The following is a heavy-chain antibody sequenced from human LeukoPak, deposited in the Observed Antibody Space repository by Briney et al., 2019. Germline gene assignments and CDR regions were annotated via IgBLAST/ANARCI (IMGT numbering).Heavy chain of an antibody. Sequence: GGSLRLSCAASGFTFSSYSMNWLRQAPGKGLEWVPSISSSSSYIYYADSEKGRFTISRDNAKNSLYLQMNSLRAEDTALYYCAKDQYGSGRGYFDYWGQGTLVTVSS. CDR2: ISSSSSYI. CDR1: GFTFSSYS. D-gene: IGHD3-10*01. V-gene: IGHV3-21*04. J-gene: IGHJ4*02. CDR3: AKDQYGSGRGYFDY.